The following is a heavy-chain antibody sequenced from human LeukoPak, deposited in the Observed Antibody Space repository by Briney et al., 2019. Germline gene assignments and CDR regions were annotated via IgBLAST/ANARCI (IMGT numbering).Heavy chain of an antibody. V-gene: IGHV4-39*01. J-gene: IGHJ3*02. D-gene: IGHD4-11*01. CDR3: ARLTTVTTYFAFDI. CDR1: GGSISSSSYY. Sequence: SETLSLTCTVSGGSISSSSYYWGWIRQPPGKGLEWIGSIYYSGSTYYNPSLKSRVTISVDTSKNQFSLKLSSVTAADTAVYYCARLTTVTTYFAFDIWGQGTMVTVSS. CDR2: IYYSGST.